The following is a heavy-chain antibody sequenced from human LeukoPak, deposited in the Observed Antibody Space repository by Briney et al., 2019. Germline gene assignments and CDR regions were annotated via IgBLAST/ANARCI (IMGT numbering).Heavy chain of an antibody. V-gene: IGHV4-34*01. CDR1: GGSFSGYY. D-gene: IGHD6-13*01. CDR2: INRSGST. J-gene: IGHJ1*01. CDR3: ASLAAAGRLGFQH. Sequence: SETLSLTCAVYGGSFSGYYWSWIRQPPGKGLEWIGEINRSGSTNYNPSLKSRVTISVDTSKNQFSLKLSSVTAADTAVYYCASLAAAGRLGFQHWGQGTLVTVSS.